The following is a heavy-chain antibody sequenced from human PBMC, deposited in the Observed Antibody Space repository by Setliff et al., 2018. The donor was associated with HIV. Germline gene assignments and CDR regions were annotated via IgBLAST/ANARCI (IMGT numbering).Heavy chain of an antibody. CDR1: GGTLSNHA. CDR2: ITPLFDTK. J-gene: IGHJ4*01. D-gene: IGHD7-27*01. V-gene: IGHV1-69*13. CDR3: ARGPLLAGLGPYFFDY. Sequence: SVKVSCKASGGTLSNHAITWVRQAPGQGLQWVGGITPLFDTKNYARNFQGRVTITADESTTTAYMELNSLRSEDTAVYYCARGPLLAGLGPYFFDYGGHGTLVTVSS.